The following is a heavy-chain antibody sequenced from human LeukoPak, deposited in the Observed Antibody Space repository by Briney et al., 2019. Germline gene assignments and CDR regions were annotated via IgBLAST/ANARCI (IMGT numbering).Heavy chain of an antibody. CDR1: GDTFSNYA. V-gene: IGHV1-69*11. CDR2: IIPVLHRS. Sequence: ASVKVSCKASGDTFSNYAINWVRQAPGQGLEWVGRIIPVLHRSNYAEKFEDRVTITTDESKSTAYMELSSLRSEDTAVYYCATDLRFYDSNGHRPDDWYFEYWGQGTLVTVSS. J-gene: IGHJ4*02. CDR3: ATDLRFYDSNGHRPDDWYFEY. D-gene: IGHD3-22*01.